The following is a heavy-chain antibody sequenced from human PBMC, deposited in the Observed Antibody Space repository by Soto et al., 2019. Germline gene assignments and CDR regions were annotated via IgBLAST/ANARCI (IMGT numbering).Heavy chain of an antibody. CDR1: GGSFSGYY. Sequence: SETLSLTCAVYGGSFSGYYWSWIRQPPGKGLEWIGEINHSGSTNYNPSLKSRVTISVDTSKNQFSLKLSSVTAADTAVYYCARDRPLRAGYFDLWGRGTLVTVSS. CDR3: ARDRPLRAGYFDL. V-gene: IGHV4-34*01. CDR2: INHSGST. D-gene: IGHD6-25*01. J-gene: IGHJ2*01.